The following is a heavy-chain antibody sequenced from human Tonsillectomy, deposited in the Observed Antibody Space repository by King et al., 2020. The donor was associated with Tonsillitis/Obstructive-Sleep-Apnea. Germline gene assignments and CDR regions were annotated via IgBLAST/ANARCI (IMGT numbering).Heavy chain of an antibody. D-gene: IGHD5-12*01. CDR3: ARGGYDWAFDY. CDR1: GGSVSSASYY. V-gene: IGHV4-61*01. J-gene: IGHJ4*02. Sequence: VQLQESGPGLVKPSETLSLTYTVSGGSVSSASYYWSWIRQPPGKGLEWIGYIYYSGSTNYNPSLKSRVTISVDTSKNQFSLKLSSVTAADTAVYYCARGGYDWAFDYWGPGTLVTVSS. CDR2: IYYSGST.